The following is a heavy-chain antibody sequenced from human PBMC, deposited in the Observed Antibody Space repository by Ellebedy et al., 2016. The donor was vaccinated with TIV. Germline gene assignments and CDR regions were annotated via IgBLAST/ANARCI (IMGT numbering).Heavy chain of an antibody. Sequence: SETLSLXXTVSGGSITTRSSYWGWIRQPPGKGLEWIATMYFSGNIYYNPSLKTRVTMSRDTSKNQFSLKLNSVTAADTAVYYCAKSPPDISDAFDEWGQGTMVTVSS. CDR1: GGSITTRSSY. J-gene: IGHJ3*01. CDR3: AKSPPDISDAFDE. V-gene: IGHV4-39*07. D-gene: IGHD3-9*01. CDR2: MYFSGNI.